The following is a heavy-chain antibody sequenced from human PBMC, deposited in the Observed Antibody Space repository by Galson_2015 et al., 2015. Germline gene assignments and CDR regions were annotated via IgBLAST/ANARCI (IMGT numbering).Heavy chain of an antibody. D-gene: IGHD2-21*02. V-gene: IGHV3-23*01. CDR2: ISGSGGST. CDR3: AKDVLESYCGGDCYPGDY. J-gene: IGHJ4*02. CDR1: GFTFSSYA. Sequence: SLRLSCAASGFTFSSYAMSWVRQAPGKGLEWVSAISGSGGSTYYADSVKGRFTISRDNSKSTLYLQMNSLRAEDTAVYYCAKDVLESYCGGDCYPGDYWGQGTLVTVSS.